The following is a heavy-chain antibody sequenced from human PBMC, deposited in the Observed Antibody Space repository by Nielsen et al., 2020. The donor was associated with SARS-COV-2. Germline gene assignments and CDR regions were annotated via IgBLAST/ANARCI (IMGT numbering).Heavy chain of an antibody. D-gene: IGHD3-22*01. CDR3: ARRDSSGYLYYIDY. CDR2: ILYDGSNN. Sequence: GGSLRLSCAASRFTFSRFGMHWVRHAPGKGLEWVAVILYDGSNNYYADSVKGRFTISRDNSKNPLYLQMNSLRAEDTAVYYCARRDSSGYLYYIDYWGQGTLVTVSS. V-gene: IGHV3-33*08. CDR1: RFTFSRFG. J-gene: IGHJ4*02.